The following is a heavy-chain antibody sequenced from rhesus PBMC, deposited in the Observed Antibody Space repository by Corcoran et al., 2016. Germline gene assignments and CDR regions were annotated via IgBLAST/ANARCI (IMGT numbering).Heavy chain of an antibody. D-gene: IGHD2-21*01. CDR3: ARGDPGCSYFDY. V-gene: IGHV1-198*02. CDR1: GFTFGSSA. J-gene: IGHJ4*01. Sequence: QVQLVQSGAEVKKPGSSVTVSCTASGFTFGSSAFSCVRPARGQGLEWRGVINPLVGITNYAEKFQGRGTITADTVTSTAYMELSSLRSEDTAVYYCARGDPGCSYFDYWGQGVLVTVSS. CDR2: INPLVGIT.